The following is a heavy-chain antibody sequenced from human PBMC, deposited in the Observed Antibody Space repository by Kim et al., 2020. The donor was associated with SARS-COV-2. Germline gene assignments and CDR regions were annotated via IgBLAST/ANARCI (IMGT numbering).Heavy chain of an antibody. CDR2: TLYRSKWYN. J-gene: IGHJ4*02. Sequence: SQTLSLTCAISGDSVSSNSAAWNWIRQSPSRGLEWLGRTLYRSKWYNDYAVSVKSRLTINPDTSKNQVSLQLNSVTPEDTAVYYCAREITMVRGVINPLDYWGQGTLVTVSS. CDR3: AREITMVRGVINPLDY. CDR1: GDSVSSNSAA. D-gene: IGHD3-10*01. V-gene: IGHV6-1*01.